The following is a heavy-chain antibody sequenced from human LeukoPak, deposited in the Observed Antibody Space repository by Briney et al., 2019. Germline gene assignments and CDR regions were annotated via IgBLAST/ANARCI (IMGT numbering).Heavy chain of an antibody. CDR2: INPNSGGT. CDR1: GYTFTGYY. CDR3: ARVLYITSSSLPNWDY. Sequence: GASVKVSCKASGYTFTGYYMHWVRQAPGQGLEWMGWINPNSGGTSYAQKFQGRVTMTRDTSISTAYMELRSLRSDDTAVYYCARVLYITSSSLPNWDYWGQGTLVTVSS. J-gene: IGHJ4*02. D-gene: IGHD6-6*01. V-gene: IGHV1-2*02.